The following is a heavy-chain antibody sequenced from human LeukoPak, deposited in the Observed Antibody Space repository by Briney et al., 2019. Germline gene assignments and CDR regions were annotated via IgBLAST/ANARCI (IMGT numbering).Heavy chain of an antibody. J-gene: IGHJ6*03. V-gene: IGHV3-48*01. CDR3: ASIPAMDV. CDR1: GFTFSSYS. Sequence: GGSLRLSCAASGFTFSSYSMNWVRQAPGKGLEWVSYISSSRSTIYYADSVKGRFTSSRDNAKNSRYLQMNSLRAEDTALYYRASIPAMDVWGKGTTVTVSS. CDR2: ISSSRSTI.